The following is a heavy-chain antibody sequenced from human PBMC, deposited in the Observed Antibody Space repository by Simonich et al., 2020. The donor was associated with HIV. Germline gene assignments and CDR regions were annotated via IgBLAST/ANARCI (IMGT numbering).Heavy chain of an antibody. V-gene: IGHV5-51*01. CDR1: GYSFTSYW. D-gene: IGHD7-27*01. J-gene: IGHJ5*02. Sequence: EVQLVQSGAEVKKPGESLQISCKGSGYSFTSYWIVWGRQMPGKGLGWMGIIDPGDSATKDIPSFQGQVTISADKYISTAYLQWSSLKASDTAMYYCAKSNGNWFDPWGRGTLVTVSS. CDR2: IDPGDSAT. CDR3: AKSNGNWFDP.